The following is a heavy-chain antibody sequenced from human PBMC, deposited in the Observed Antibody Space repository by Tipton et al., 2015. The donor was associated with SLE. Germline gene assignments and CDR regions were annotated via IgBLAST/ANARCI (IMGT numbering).Heavy chain of an antibody. V-gene: IGHV4-59*12. Sequence: TLSLTCTVSGGSIRSYYWSWIRQPPGKGLERIGYIYYTGSTYYNPSLKSRVTISVDTSKDHFSLKLRSVTAADTAVYYCARDVEWSVWYVELWGRGTLVTVSS. D-gene: IGHD3-3*01. J-gene: IGHJ2*01. CDR2: IYYTGST. CDR1: GGSIRSYY. CDR3: ARDVEWSVWYVEL.